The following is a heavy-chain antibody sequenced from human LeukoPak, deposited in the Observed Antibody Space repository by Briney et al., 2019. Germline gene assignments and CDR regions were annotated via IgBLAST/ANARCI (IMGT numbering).Heavy chain of an antibody. Sequence: GGSLRLSCAASGFTFSSYWMSWVRQAPGKGLEWVANIKQDGSEKYYVDSVKGRFTISRDDAKNSLYLQMNSLRAEDTAVYYCARLARFRDFWSGFYYMDVWGKGTTVTVSS. CDR2: IKQDGSEK. D-gene: IGHD3-3*01. J-gene: IGHJ6*03. CDR3: ARLARFRDFWSGFYYMDV. V-gene: IGHV3-7*01. CDR1: GFTFSSYW.